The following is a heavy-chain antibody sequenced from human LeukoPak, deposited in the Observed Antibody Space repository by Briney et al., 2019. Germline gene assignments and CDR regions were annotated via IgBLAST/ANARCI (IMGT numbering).Heavy chain of an antibody. J-gene: IGHJ4*02. CDR1: GGSISSSSYY. Sequence: PSETLSLTCTVSGGSISSSSYYWGWIRQPPGKGLEWIGSIYYSGSTYYNPSLKSRVTISVDTSKNQFSLKLSSVTAADTAVYYCARPGSGSPYYFDYWGQGTLVTVSS. CDR2: IYYSGST. V-gene: IGHV4-39*01. D-gene: IGHD3-22*01. CDR3: ARPGSGSPYYFDY.